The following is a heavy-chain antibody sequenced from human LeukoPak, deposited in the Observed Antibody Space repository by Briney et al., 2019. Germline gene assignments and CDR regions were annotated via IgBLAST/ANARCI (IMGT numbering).Heavy chain of an antibody. Sequence: PGGSLRLSCAASGFTFSSYWMSWVRQAPGKGLEWVANIKQDGSEKYYVDSVKGRFTISRDNAKNSLYLQMNSLRAEDTAVYYCSRDPTYYLRYGYFDYWGQGALVTVSS. J-gene: IGHJ4*02. CDR1: GFTFSSYW. D-gene: IGHD1-26*01. CDR3: SRDPTYYLRYGYFDY. V-gene: IGHV3-7*01. CDR2: IKQDGSEK.